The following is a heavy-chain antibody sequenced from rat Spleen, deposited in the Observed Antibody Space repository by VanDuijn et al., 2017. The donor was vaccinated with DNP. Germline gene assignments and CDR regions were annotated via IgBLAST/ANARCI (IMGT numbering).Heavy chain of an antibody. Sequence: EVQLVESGGGLVQPGRSLKLSCAASGFTFSGYAMAWVRQAPKKGLEWVATISYDGSRTYYRDSVKGRFTISRDNAKSTLYLQMDSLRSEDTATYYCARQGLVVITTYFDYWGQGVMVTVSS. D-gene: IGHD1-12*02. CDR3: ARQGLVVITTYFDY. V-gene: IGHV5-17*01. CDR1: GFTFSGYA. J-gene: IGHJ2*01. CDR2: ISYDGSRT.